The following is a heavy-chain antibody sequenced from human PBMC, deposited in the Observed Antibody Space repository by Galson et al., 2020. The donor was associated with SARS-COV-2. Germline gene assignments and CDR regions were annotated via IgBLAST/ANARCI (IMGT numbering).Heavy chain of an antibody. D-gene: IGHD1-26*01. V-gene: IGHV3-30*04. J-gene: IGHJ4*02. CDR1: GFTFSSYA. CDR3: ARAYSGSYFNGFDY. CDR2: ISYDGSNK. Sequence: GESLKISCAASGFTFSSYAMHWVRQAPGKGLAWVAVISYDGSNKYYADSVKGRFTISRDNSKNTLYLQMNSLRAEDTAVYYCARAYSGSYFNGFDYWGQGTLVTVSS.